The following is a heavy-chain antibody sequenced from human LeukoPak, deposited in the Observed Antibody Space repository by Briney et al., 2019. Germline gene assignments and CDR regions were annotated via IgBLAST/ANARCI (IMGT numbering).Heavy chain of an antibody. CDR3: AKDGVDV. Sequence: PGGSLRLSCAASGFTFTTSAMSWVRQAPGKGLEWVSTMSAGGSTYYADSVEGRFTISRDNSKSRLYLQMNSLRAEDTAVYYCAKDGVDVWGQGTTVIVSS. CDR2: MSAGGST. J-gene: IGHJ6*02. V-gene: IGHV3-23*01. CDR1: GFTFTTSA.